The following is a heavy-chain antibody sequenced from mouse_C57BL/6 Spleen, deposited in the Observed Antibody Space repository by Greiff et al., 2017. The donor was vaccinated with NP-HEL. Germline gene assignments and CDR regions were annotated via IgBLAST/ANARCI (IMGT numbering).Heavy chain of an antibody. CDR1: GYTFTDYE. V-gene: IGHV1-15*01. J-gene: IGHJ3*01. Sequence: QVQLQQSGAELVRPGASVTLSCKASGYTFTDYEMHWVKQTPVHGLEWSGAIDPETGGTAYNQKFKGKAILTADKSSSTAYMELRSLTSEDSAVYYCTREQLGRRAYWGQGTLVTVSA. CDR2: IDPETGGT. D-gene: IGHD4-1*02. CDR3: TREQLGRRAY.